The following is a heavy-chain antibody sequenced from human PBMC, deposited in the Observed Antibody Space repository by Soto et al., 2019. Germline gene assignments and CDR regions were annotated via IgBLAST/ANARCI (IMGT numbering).Heavy chain of an antibody. CDR3: ASTPTIFGVDPYYYGMDV. D-gene: IGHD3-3*01. V-gene: IGHV3-7*01. J-gene: IGHJ6*02. Sequence: LRLSCAASGFTFSSYWMSRVRQAPGKGLEWVANIKQDGSEKYYVDSVKGRFTISRDNAKNSLYLQMNSLRAEDTAVYYCASTPTIFGVDPYYYGMDVWGQGTTVTVSS. CDR2: IKQDGSEK. CDR1: GFTFSSYW.